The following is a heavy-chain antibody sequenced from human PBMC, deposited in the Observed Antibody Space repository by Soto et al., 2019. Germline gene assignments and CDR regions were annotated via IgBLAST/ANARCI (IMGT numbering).Heavy chain of an antibody. Sequence: GGSLRLSCAASGVTFSSYAMHWVRQAPGKGLEWVAVISYDGSNKYYADSVKGRFTISRDNSKNTLYLQMNSLRAEDTAVYYCARDMVDYYDSSGPSYFDYWGQGTLVTVSS. CDR2: ISYDGSNK. D-gene: IGHD3-22*01. CDR1: GVTFSSYA. CDR3: ARDMVDYYDSSGPSYFDY. V-gene: IGHV3-30-3*01. J-gene: IGHJ4*02.